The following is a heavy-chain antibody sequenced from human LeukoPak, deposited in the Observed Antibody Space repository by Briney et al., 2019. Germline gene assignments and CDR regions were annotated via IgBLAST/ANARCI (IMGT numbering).Heavy chain of an antibody. CDR3: ARIGYSSSSLDY. J-gene: IGHJ4*02. CDR1: GFTFSNYW. V-gene: IGHV3-7*01. Sequence: GGSLRLSCAASGFTFSNYWMTWVRQPPGRGLEWVANIEQDGNTKYYLDSVKGRFTISRDNAKNLVYLQMNSLRVEDTAVYYCARIGYSSSSLDYWGQGTLVTVSS. CDR2: IEQDGNTK. D-gene: IGHD6-6*01.